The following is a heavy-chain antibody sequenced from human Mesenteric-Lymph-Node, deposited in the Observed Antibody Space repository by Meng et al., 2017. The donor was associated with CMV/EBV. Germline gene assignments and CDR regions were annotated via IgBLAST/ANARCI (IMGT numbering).Heavy chain of an antibody. CDR1: GGSISSSNYY. CDR3: AQDSKYTRYGTDY. D-gene: IGHD3-16*02. Sequence: SETLSLTCTVSGGSISSSNYYWGWIRQPPGKGLEWIGHIYYSGSTYYNPSLKSRITISVDTSKNEFSLKVASVTAADTAVYYCAQDSKYTRYGTDYWGQGALVTVSS. CDR2: IYYSGST. V-gene: IGHV4-39*07. J-gene: IGHJ4*02.